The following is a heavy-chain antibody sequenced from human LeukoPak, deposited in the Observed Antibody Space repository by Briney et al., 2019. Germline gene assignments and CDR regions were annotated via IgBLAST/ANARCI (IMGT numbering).Heavy chain of an antibody. Sequence: GGSLRLSCAASGFIFSTYWMSWVRQAPGKGLEWVANIKQDGSEKNYVDSVEGRFTISRDNAYNSLYLQMNSLRAEDTAVYYCARGGADYVWGSYRFDYWGQGTLVTVSS. CDR3: ARGGADYVWGSYRFDY. V-gene: IGHV3-7*02. CDR1: GFIFSTYW. J-gene: IGHJ4*02. CDR2: IKQDGSEK. D-gene: IGHD3-16*02.